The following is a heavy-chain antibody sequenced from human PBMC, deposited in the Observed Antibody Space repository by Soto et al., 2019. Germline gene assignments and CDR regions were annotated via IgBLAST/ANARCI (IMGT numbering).Heavy chain of an antibody. D-gene: IGHD6-6*01. J-gene: IGHJ6*02. CDR3: ARQKAARKESLYYYYYGMDV. CDR1: GYSFTSYW. V-gene: IGHV5-51*01. CDR2: IYPGDSDT. Sequence: GESLKISCKGSGYSFTSYWIGWVRQMPGKGLEWMGIIYPGDSDTRYSPSFQGQVTISADKSISTAYLQWSSLKASDTAMYYCARQKAARKESLYYYYYGMDVWGQGTTVTVSS.